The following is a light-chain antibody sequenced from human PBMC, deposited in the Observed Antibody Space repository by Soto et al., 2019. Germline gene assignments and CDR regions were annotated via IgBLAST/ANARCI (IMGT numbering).Light chain of an antibody. V-gene: IGKV1-5*01. CDR2: DVS. Sequence: DIQMTQFPSTLSASVGDRVTITCRASQNIGSWLAWYQQKPGKAPKVLIYDVSNLETGVPSRFSGSGSGTEFTLTISSLQPDDFATYYCQQYNTYWTFGQGTKVEIE. J-gene: IGKJ1*01. CDR3: QQYNTYWT. CDR1: QNIGSW.